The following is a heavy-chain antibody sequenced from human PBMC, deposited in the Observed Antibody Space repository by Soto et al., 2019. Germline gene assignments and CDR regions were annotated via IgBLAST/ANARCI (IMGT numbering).Heavy chain of an antibody. CDR1: GYTFTSYA. V-gene: IGHV1-3*01. D-gene: IGHD6-19*01. CDR2: INAGNGNT. Sequence: QVQLVQSGAEVKKPGASVKVSCKASGYTFTSYAMHWVRQAPGQRLEWMGWINAGNGNTKYSQKFQGRVTITRDTSASTAYRELSSLRSEDTAVYYCARVRTIAVAGYLPGNGGAFDIWGQGTMVTVSS. CDR3: ARVRTIAVAGYLPGNGGAFDI. J-gene: IGHJ3*02.